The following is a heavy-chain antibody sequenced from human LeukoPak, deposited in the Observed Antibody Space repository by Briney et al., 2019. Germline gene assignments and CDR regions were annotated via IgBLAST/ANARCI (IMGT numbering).Heavy chain of an antibody. Sequence: SETLSLTCTVSGGPISSSSYYWGWIRQPPGKGLEWIGSIYYSGSTYYNPSLKSRVTISVDTSKNQFSLKLSSVTAADTAVYYCASCPLLRYFDWLLHPFRYWGQGTLVTVSS. CDR2: IYYSGST. CDR1: GGPISSSSYY. V-gene: IGHV4-39*01. CDR3: ASCPLLRYFDWLLHPFRY. J-gene: IGHJ4*02. D-gene: IGHD3-9*01.